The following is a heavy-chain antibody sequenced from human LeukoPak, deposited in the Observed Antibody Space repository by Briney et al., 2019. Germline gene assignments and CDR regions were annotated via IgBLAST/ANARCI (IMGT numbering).Heavy chain of an antibody. CDR1: GFTFSSYA. D-gene: IGHD2-2*01. V-gene: IGHV3-30*04. CDR3: ARGDCSSTSCGTGDY. J-gene: IGHJ4*02. Sequence: GSLRLSCAASGFTFSSYAMHWVRQAPGKGLEWVAVISYDGSNKYYADSVKGRFTISRDNSKNTLYLQMNSLRAEDTAVYYCARGDCSSTSCGTGDYWGQGTLVTVSS. CDR2: ISYDGSNK.